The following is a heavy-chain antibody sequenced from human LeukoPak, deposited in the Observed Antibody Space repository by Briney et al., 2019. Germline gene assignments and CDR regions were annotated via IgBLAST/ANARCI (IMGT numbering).Heavy chain of an antibody. V-gene: IGHV4-4*07. Sequence: PSETLSLTCTVSGGSISSYYWSWIRQPAGKGLEWIGRIYTSGSTNYNPSLKSRVTMSVDTSKNQFSLKLSSVTAADTAVDYCARDFHYDFWSGGWFDPWGQGTLVTVSS. CDR3: ARDFHYDFWSGGWFDP. CDR1: GGSISSYY. J-gene: IGHJ5*02. D-gene: IGHD3-3*01. CDR2: IYTSGST.